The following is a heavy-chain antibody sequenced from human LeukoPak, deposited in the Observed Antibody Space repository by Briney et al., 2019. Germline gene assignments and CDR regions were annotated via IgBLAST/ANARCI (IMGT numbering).Heavy chain of an antibody. CDR2: IRSKAYGGTT. V-gene: IGHV3-49*03. CDR1: GFTSGDYA. D-gene: IGHD4-11*01. Sequence: PGGSLRLSCTASGFTSGDYAMSWFRQAPGKGLEWVGFIRSKAYGGTTEYAASVKGRFTFSRDDSKNMLYQQMNSLKSEDTAVYYCSTLTSRGLSDSWGQGTLVTVSS. J-gene: IGHJ4*02. CDR3: STLTSRGLSDS.